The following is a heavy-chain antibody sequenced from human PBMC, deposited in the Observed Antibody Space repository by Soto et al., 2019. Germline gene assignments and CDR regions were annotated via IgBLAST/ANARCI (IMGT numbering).Heavy chain of an antibody. CDR1: GYSFTSYW. CDR2: IYPGDSDT. J-gene: IGHJ6*02. V-gene: IGHV5-51*01. Sequence: GESLKISCKGSGYSFTSYWIGWVRQMPGKGLEWMGIIYPGDSDTRYSPSFRGQVTISADKSISTAYLQWSSLKASDTAMYYCAGGGVRGVIARTRDYYGMDVWGQGTTVTVSS. D-gene: IGHD3-10*01. CDR3: AGGGVRGVIARTRDYYGMDV.